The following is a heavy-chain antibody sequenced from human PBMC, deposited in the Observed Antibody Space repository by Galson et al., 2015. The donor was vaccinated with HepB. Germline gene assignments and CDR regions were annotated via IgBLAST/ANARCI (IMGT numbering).Heavy chain of an antibody. D-gene: IGHD3-10*01. CDR2: IYSGGST. J-gene: IGHJ5*02. CDR1: GFTVSSNH. Sequence: SLRLSCAASGFTVSSNHMSWVRQAPGKGLEWVSVIYSGGSTYYADSVKGRFTISRDNSKNTLYLQMNSLRAEDTAVYYCVLVRGVNNWFDPWGQGTLVTVSS. CDR3: VLVRGVNNWFDP. V-gene: IGHV3-53*01.